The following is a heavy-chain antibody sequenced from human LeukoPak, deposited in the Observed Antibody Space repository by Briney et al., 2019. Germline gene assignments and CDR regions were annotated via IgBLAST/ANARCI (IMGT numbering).Heavy chain of an antibody. D-gene: IGHD1-1*01. V-gene: IGHV4-34*01. Sequence: SETLSLTCAVYGGSFSGYYWSWIRQPPGKGLEWIGEINHSGSTNYNPSLKSRVTISVDTSKNQLSLKLSSVTAADTAVYYCARGVGLTQGGTFDYWGQGTLVTVSS. CDR2: INHSGST. J-gene: IGHJ4*02. CDR3: ARGVGLTQGGTFDY. CDR1: GGSFSGYY.